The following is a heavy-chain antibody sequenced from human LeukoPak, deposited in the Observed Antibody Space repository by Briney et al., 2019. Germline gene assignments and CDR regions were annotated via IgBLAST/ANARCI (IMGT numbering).Heavy chain of an antibody. CDR3: AREDPITTGAFDI. J-gene: IGHJ3*02. Sequence: TGGSLRLSCAASGFTFSSYSMNWVRQAPGKGLEWVSFISGTSSYIYYADSVKGRFTISRDNAKNSLYLQMNSLRAEDTAVYYCAREDPITTGAFDIWGQGTMVTVSS. CDR1: GFTFSSYS. CDR2: ISGTSSYI. D-gene: IGHD3-22*01. V-gene: IGHV3-21*01.